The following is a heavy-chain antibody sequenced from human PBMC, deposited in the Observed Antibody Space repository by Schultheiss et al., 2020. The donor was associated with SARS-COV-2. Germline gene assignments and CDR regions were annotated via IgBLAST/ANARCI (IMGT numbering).Heavy chain of an antibody. D-gene: IGHD5-24*01. CDR2: ISSSSSYI. CDR3: ASPASRDGYKIHAFDI. CDR1: GFTFSSYS. V-gene: IGHV3-21*01. J-gene: IGHJ3*02. Sequence: GGSLRLSCAASGFTFSSYSMNWVRQAPGKGLEWVSSISSSSSYIYYADSVKGRFTISRDNAKNSLDLQMNSLRAEDTAVYYCASPASRDGYKIHAFDIWGQGTMVTVSS.